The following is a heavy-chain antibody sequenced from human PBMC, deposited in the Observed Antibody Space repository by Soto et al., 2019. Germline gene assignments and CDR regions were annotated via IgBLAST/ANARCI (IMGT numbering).Heavy chain of an antibody. J-gene: IGHJ4*02. V-gene: IGHV3-23*01. CDR1: GFTFNSYA. CDR3: AKDRHYGSGTYSDSYLDY. CDR2: ISGSGGTT. Sequence: EVQLLESGGGLVQPGGSLRLSCGGSGFTFNSYAMTWVRQAPGKGLEWVSAISGSGGTTYYANSVKGRFTISRDQSKDTPYLQMNSLRAEDTAIYYCAKDRHYGSGTYSDSYLDYWGLGTLVTVSS. D-gene: IGHD3-10*01.